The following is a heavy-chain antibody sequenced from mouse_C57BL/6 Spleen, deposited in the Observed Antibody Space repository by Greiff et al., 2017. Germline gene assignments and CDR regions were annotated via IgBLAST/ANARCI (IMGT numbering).Heavy chain of an antibody. V-gene: IGHV1-82*01. J-gene: IGHJ2*01. CDR3: ARGTGTDY. D-gene: IGHD4-1*01. CDR1: GYAFSSSW. Sequence: QVQLQQSGPELVKPGASVKISCKASGYAFSSSWMNWVKQRPGKGLEWIGRIYPGDGDTNYNGKFKGKATLTADKSSSTAYMQLSSLTSEDSAVYFCARGTGTDYGGQGTTLTVSS. CDR2: IYPGDGDT.